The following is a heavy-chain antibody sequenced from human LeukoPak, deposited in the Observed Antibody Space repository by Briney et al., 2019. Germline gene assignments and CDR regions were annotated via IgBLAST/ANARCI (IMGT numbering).Heavy chain of an antibody. D-gene: IGHD4-17*01. V-gene: IGHV1-2*02. CDR1: GYTFTAYY. Sequence: ASVKVSCKASGYTFTAYYMHWVRQAPGQGLEWMGWINPNSGGTNYAQKFQGRVTMTRDTSISTAYMELSRLTSDDPAVYYCARDPDYGGAGDYWGQGTLVTVSS. CDR2: INPNSGGT. CDR3: ARDPDYGGAGDY. J-gene: IGHJ4*02.